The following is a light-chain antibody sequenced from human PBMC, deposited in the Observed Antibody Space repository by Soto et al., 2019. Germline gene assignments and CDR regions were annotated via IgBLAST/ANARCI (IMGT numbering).Light chain of an antibody. J-gene: IGLJ2*01. Sequence: QSVLTQPPSASGTPGQRVTICCSGSSSNIGSNYLYWYQQLPGTAPKLLIYSNNQRPSGVPDRFSGSKSGTSASLAISGLRSEDVADYYCEVWDHSLSGPVFGGGTKLTVL. CDR3: EVWDHSLSGPV. CDR2: SNN. CDR1: SSNIGSNY. V-gene: IGLV1-47*02.